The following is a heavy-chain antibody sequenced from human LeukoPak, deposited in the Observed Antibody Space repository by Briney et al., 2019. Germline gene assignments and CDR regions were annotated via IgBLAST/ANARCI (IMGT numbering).Heavy chain of an antibody. V-gene: IGHV1-69*04. Sequence: ASVKVPCKASGGTFSSYAISWVRQAPGQGLEWMGRIIPIFGIANYAQKFQGRVTITADKSTSTAYMELSSLRSEDTAVYYCAREWFGELSRGGWFDPWGQGTLVTVSS. J-gene: IGHJ5*02. CDR1: GGTFSSYA. CDR3: AREWFGELSRGGWFDP. D-gene: IGHD3-10*01. CDR2: IIPIFGIA.